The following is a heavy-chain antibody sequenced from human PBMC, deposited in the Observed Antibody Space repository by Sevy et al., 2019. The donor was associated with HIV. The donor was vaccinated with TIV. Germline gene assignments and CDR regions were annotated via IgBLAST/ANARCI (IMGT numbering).Heavy chain of an antibody. Sequence: SETLSLTCPLSGGSITSLYWNWIRQPPGKGLEWIANIYYNGHTNYNPSLKSRVTLSLDTSKNQFSLRLSSVTAADTAMYYCAGENAWGRGYSWGQGTLVTVSS. J-gene: IGHJ4*02. CDR1: GGSITSLY. D-gene: IGHD1-26*01. CDR2: IYYNGHT. CDR3: AGENAWGRGYS. V-gene: IGHV4-59*08.